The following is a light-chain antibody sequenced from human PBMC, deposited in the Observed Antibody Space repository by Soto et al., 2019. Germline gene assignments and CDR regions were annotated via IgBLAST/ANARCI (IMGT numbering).Light chain of an antibody. J-gene: IGLJ1*01. CDR1: SSDVGGYKY. CDR3: NSYTSTYTGV. Sequence: QSVLTQPASVSGSPGQSITISCAGTSSDVGGYKYVSWYQQHPGRAPKLLIYDVSNRPSGVSNRFSGSKSGNTASLTISGLQAEDEADYYCNSYTSTYTGVFGTGTKVTVL. CDR2: DVS. V-gene: IGLV2-14*01.